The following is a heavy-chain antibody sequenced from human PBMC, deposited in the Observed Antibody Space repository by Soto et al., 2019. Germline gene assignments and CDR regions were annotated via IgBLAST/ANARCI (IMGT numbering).Heavy chain of an antibody. V-gene: IGHV3-48*02. CDR3: AKGPHTNVGWPYYFES. CDR2: SSPRGDTI. D-gene: IGHD6-19*01. Sequence: VQLVESGGGLVQPGGSLRLSCVASGFSLANYPMNWVRQTPGKGLEWISYSSPRGDTIYYADSVEGRFTIARDNARNSLSLHMSSLRDESSALYYCAKGPHTNVGWPYYFESWGQGAPVTVSS. J-gene: IGHJ4*02. CDR1: GFSLANYP.